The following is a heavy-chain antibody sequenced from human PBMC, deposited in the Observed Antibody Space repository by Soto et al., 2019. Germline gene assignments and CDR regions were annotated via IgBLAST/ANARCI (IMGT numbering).Heavy chain of an antibody. CDR1: GFTFSSYG. V-gene: IGHV3-30*18. Sequence: QVQLVESGGGVVQPGRSPRLSCAASGFTFSSYGMHWVRQAPGKGLEWVAVISYDGSNKYYADSVKGRFTISRDNSKNTLYLQMNSLRAEDTAVYYCAKGGGGGYFDYWGQGTLVTVSS. CDR2: ISYDGSNK. CDR3: AKGGGGGYFDY. J-gene: IGHJ4*02. D-gene: IGHD3-16*01.